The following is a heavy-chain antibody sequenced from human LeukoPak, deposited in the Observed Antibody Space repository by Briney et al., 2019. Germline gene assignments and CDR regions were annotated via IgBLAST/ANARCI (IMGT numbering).Heavy chain of an antibody. CDR1: GYTFTSYG. CDR3: ARVGRYFDWLEPSY. J-gene: IGHJ4*02. V-gene: IGHV1-2*02. CDR2: INPNSGGT. D-gene: IGHD3-9*01. Sequence: ASVKVSCKASGYTFTSYGISWVRQAPGQGLEWMGWINPNSGGTNYAQKFQGRVTMTRDTSISTAYMELSRLRSDDTAVYYCARVGRYFDWLEPSYWGQGTLVTVSS.